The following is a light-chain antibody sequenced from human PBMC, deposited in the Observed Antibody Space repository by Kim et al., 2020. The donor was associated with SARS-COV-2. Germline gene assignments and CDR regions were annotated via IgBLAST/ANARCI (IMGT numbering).Light chain of an antibody. CDR2: YDS. CDR3: QVWDSISDHPGV. V-gene: IGLV3-21*04. CDR1: NIGGKS. Sequence: SYELTQPPSVSVAPGKTARITCGGNNIGGKSVHWYQQKPGQAPVLVIYYDSDRPSGIPERFSGSNSGNTATLTISRVEAGDEADYYCQVWDSISDHPGVF. J-gene: IGLJ3*02.